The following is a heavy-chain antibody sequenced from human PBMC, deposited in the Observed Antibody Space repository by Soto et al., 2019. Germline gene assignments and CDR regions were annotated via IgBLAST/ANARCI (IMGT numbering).Heavy chain of an antibody. D-gene: IGHD5-12*01. CDR1: GFTFDDYA. CDR2: ISWDGGST. V-gene: IGHV3-43D*04. J-gene: IGHJ4*02. Sequence: EVQLVESGGVVVQPGGSLRLSCAASGFTFDDYAMHWVRQAPGKGLEWVSLISWDGGSTYYADSVKGRFTISRDNSKNSLYLQMNSLRAEDTALYYCANGLDRYGGYRPPFDYWGQGTLVTVSS. CDR3: ANGLDRYGGYRPPFDY.